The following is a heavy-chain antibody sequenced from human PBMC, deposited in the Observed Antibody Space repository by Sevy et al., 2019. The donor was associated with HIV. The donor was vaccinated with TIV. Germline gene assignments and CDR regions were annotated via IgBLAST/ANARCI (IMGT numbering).Heavy chain of an antibody. V-gene: IGHV3-23*01. J-gene: IGHJ4*02. CDR2: ISDSAYNT. Sequence: GALRLSCAASGFTFSNYAMSWVRQAPGKGLEWVSGISDSAYNTYYAAYVKGRFTISRDNSKNTLYLQMNSLRAEDTAVYYCTKDEAYTVATSYYFDYWGQGTLVTVSS. CDR3: TKDEAYTVATSYYFDY. CDR1: GFTFSNYA. D-gene: IGHD5-12*01.